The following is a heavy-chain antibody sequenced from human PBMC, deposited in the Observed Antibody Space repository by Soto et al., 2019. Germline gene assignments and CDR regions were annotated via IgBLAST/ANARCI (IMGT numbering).Heavy chain of an antibody. CDR1: GGSFSGYY. CDR2: INHSGST. V-gene: IGHV4-34*01. J-gene: IGHJ2*01. Sequence: QVQLQQWGAGLLKPSETLSLTCAVYGGSFSGYYWSWIRQPPGKGLEWIGEINHSGSTNYNPSLKSRVTISVDTSKNQFSLKLSSVTAADTAVYYCARRRHIASGSYHRDWYFDLWGRGTLVTVSS. D-gene: IGHD1-26*01. CDR3: ARRRHIASGSYHRDWYFDL.